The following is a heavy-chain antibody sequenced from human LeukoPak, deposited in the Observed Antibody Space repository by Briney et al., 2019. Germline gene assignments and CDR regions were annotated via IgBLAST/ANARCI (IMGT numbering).Heavy chain of an antibody. V-gene: IGHV1-18*01. D-gene: IGHD1-14*01. CDR2: ISAYNGNT. CDR3: ASFDRNRGSFDI. J-gene: IGHJ3*02. CDR1: GYTFTSYG. Sequence: ASVKVSCKASGYTFTSYGISWVRQAHGQGLGWMGWISAYNGNTNYAQKLQGRVTMTTDTSTSTAYMELRSLRSDDTAVYYCASFDRNRGSFDIRGQGTMVTVSS.